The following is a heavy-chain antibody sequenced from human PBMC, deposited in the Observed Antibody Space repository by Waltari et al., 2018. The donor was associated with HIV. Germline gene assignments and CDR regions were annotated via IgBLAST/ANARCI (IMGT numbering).Heavy chain of an antibody. CDR2: MSPNSGNT. J-gene: IGHJ6*02. D-gene: IGHD3-22*01. CDR1: GYTLRHLD. V-gene: IGHV1-8*02. Sequence: QVHLVQYGPEVKKPRASVKISCKAYGYTLRHLDVNWVRQAAGQGPEWRGWMSPNSGNTASHYIFEESVTMTRDISPDADYMEMSGLGPEDTAIYYCARNSSGKGNRYFYYGLDVWGQGTPVTV. CDR3: ARNSSGKGNRYFYYGLDV.